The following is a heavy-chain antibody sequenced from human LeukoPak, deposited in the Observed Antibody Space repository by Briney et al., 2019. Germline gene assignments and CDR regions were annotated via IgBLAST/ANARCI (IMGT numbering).Heavy chain of an antibody. Sequence: SETLSLTCTVSGGSISSGSYYWSWIRQPPGKGLEWIGYIYYSGSTNYNPSLKSRVTISVDTSKNQFSLKLSSVTAADTAVYYCARGVAAAGSDYWGQGTLVTVSS. CDR3: ARGVAAAGSDY. CDR1: GGSISSGSYY. D-gene: IGHD6-13*01. V-gene: IGHV4-61*01. J-gene: IGHJ4*02. CDR2: IYYSGST.